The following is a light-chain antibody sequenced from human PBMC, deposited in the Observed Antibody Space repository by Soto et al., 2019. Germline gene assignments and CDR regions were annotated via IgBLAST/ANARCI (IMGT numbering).Light chain of an antibody. Sequence: EVVLTQSPATLSVSPGDRATPSCRASQYIGSAVAWYHQRSGQAPRLLIFDASIRVPTTPARFSGSVSGTEFTLTISSLESEDFAVYLCQQYGDRPRTFGQGTKVDIK. J-gene: IGKJ1*01. CDR3: QQYGDRPRT. CDR1: QYIGSA. CDR2: DAS. V-gene: IGKV3-15*01.